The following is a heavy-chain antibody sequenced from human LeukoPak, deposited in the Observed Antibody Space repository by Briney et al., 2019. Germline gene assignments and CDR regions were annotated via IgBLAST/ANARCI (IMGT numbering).Heavy chain of an antibody. J-gene: IGHJ4*02. CDR2: IYTSGRT. Sequence: SETLSLTCTVSGVSITFGSYYWTWIRQPAGNGLEWIGRIYTSGRTFYNPSLKSRVTISMATSMNQFSLRLNSVTAADTAVYYCARARVIPASFDDWGQGTLVTVSS. CDR3: ARARVIPASFDD. CDR1: GVSITFGSYY. V-gene: IGHV4-61*02. D-gene: IGHD3-16*02.